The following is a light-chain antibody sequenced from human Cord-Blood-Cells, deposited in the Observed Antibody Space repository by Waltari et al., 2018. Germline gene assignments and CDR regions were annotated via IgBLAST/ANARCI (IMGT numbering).Light chain of an antibody. CDR3: SSYAGSNNYV. CDR2: EFS. J-gene: IGLJ1*01. V-gene: IGLV2-8*01. CDR1: SSHVGCYNS. Sequence: QSALTQPPSASGSPGKPVTISCTGTSSHVGCYNSVSWYQQHPVNAPKLMLDEFSNRPSELPDRFSGSESGNPATLTVSALQAEDEADYYCSSYAGSNNYVVGTGTKVTVL.